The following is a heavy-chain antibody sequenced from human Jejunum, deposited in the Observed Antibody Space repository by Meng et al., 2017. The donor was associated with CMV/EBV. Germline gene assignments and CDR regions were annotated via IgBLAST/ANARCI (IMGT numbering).Heavy chain of an antibody. Sequence: SGFTFSSYWMSWLRQAPGKGPEWVANIKTDGSDKYYVDSVKGRFTISRDNAKNSLYLQMNSLRDEDTAVYYCARDYTNYPYYFDYWGQGTVVTVSS. V-gene: IGHV3-7*01. J-gene: IGHJ4*02. CDR1: GFTFSSYW. CDR3: ARDYTNYPYYFDY. CDR2: IKTDGSDK. D-gene: IGHD4-11*01.